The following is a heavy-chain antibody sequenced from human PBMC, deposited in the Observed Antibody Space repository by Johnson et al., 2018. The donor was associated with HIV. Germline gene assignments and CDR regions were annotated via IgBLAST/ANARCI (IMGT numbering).Heavy chain of an antibody. V-gene: IGHV3-30-3*01. D-gene: IGHD3-9*01. Sequence: QVQLVESGGGVVQPGRSLRLSCAASGFTFSNYAMHWVRQAPGKGLEWVAVLSYDGSNEYYADSVKGRFTISRDNSKNSLYLQMNSLRAEDTAVYYCARDKGNYDILTGYYNVGAFDIWGQGTMVTVSS. CDR1: GFTFSNYA. J-gene: IGHJ3*02. CDR2: LSYDGSNE. CDR3: ARDKGNYDILTGYYNVGAFDI.